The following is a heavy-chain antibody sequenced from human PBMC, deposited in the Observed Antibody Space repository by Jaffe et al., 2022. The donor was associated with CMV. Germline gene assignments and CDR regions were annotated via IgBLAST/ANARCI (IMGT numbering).Heavy chain of an antibody. CDR1: GYTFTSYG. V-gene: IGHV1-18*04. D-gene: IGHD2-2*01. CDR2: ISAYNGNT. CDR3: AREIGSYCSSTSCKKTHYYYYYMDV. J-gene: IGHJ6*03. Sequence: QVQLVQSGAEVKKPGASVKVSCKASGYTFTSYGISWVRQAPGQGLEWMGWISAYNGNTNYAQKLQGRVTMTTDTSTSTAYMELRSLRSDDTAVYYCAREIGSYCSSTSCKKTHYYYYYMDVWGKGTTVTVSS.